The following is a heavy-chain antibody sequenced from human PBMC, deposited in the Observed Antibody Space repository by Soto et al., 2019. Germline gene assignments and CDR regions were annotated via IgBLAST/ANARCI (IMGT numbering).Heavy chain of an antibody. J-gene: IGHJ4*02. Sequence: QVQLVQSGAEVKRPGSSVRVSCKASGGTFRRNAISWVRQAPGQGPEWMGGIIPAFGAATYAQKLQGRVTITADESTRTAYMELNSLRSEDTAIYYCAGISSSYTLDYWGQGTLVTVSS. CDR3: AGISSSYTLDY. D-gene: IGHD3-22*01. V-gene: IGHV1-69*01. CDR1: GGTFRRNA. CDR2: IIPAFGAA.